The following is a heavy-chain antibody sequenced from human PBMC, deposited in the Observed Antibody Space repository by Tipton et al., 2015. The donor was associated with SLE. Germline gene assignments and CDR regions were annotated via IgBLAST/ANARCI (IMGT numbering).Heavy chain of an antibody. D-gene: IGHD3-16*01. Sequence: QSGAEVKKPGSSVNVSCKASGGRFSTYVISWVGQAPGQGVEWMGGIMPFFEKPKYAQKFQDRVTITTDEFTGTSYVELSSLRSDDTAVYYCAGAAGSYAYHVFNFWGQGTTVIVSS. CDR3: AGAAGSYAYHVFNF. V-gene: IGHV1-69*05. CDR1: GGRFSTYV. J-gene: IGHJ3*01. CDR2: IMPFFEKP.